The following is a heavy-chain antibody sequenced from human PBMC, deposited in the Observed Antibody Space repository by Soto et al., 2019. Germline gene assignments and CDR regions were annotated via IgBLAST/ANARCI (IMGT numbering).Heavy chain of an antibody. D-gene: IGHD3-10*01. V-gene: IGHV3-23*01. J-gene: IGHJ4*02. CDR2: ISGSGGST. CDR1: GFNFNEDW. CDR3: AKDRPYYYGSGPFFF. Sequence: HPGGSLRLSCAASGFNFNEDWISWVRQAPGKGLEWVSAISGSGGSTYYADSVKGRFTISRDNSKNTLYLQMSSLRAEDTAVYYCAKDRPYYYGSGPFFFGGQGTLVTVSS.